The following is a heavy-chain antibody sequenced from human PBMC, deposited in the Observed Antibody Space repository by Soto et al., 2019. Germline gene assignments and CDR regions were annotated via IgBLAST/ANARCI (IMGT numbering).Heavy chain of an antibody. D-gene: IGHD6-13*01. V-gene: IGHV1-18*01. Sequence: QVQLVQSGAEVKKPGASVKVSCKASGYTFTSYGISWVRQAPGQGLEWMGWIRAYNGNTNYAQKLQGRVTMTTDTSTSTAYMELRSLRSDDTAVYYCARVGSYLYGSSWSYYFDYWGQGTLVTVSS. CDR2: IRAYNGNT. J-gene: IGHJ4*02. CDR3: ARVGSYLYGSSWSYYFDY. CDR1: GYTFTSYG.